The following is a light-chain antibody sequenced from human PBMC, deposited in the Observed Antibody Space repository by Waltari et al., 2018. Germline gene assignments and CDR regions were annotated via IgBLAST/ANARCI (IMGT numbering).Light chain of an antibody. J-gene: IGKJ1*01. CDR2: AAS. V-gene: IGKV3-20*01. CDR3: QMYVRLPVT. Sequence: EIVLTQSPGTLSLSPGERATLSCRASESVSKYLAWYQQRPGQAPRLLIYAASNRATGIPDRFSVSGSGTDFSLTISRLEPEDFAVYYCQMYVRLPVTFGQGTKVEIK. CDR1: ESVSKY.